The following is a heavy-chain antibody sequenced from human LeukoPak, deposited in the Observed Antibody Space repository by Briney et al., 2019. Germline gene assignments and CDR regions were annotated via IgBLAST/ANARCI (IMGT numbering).Heavy chain of an antibody. D-gene: IGHD3-22*01. Sequence: PSETLSLTCAVYGGSFSGYYWSWIRQPPGKGLEWIGEINHSGSTNYNPSLRSRVTISVDTSKNQFSLKLSSVTAADTAVYYCARGRDRITMIVVVIPRPYFDYWGQGTLVTVSP. CDR2: INHSGST. CDR1: GGSFSGYY. V-gene: IGHV4-34*01. J-gene: IGHJ4*02. CDR3: ARGRDRITMIVVVIPRPYFDY.